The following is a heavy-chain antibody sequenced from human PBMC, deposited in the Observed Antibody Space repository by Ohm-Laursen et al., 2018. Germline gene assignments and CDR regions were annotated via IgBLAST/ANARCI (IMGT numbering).Heavy chain of an antibody. CDR1: GFTFTNAW. D-gene: IGHD4-17*01. V-gene: IGHV3-15*07. CDR3: TRSSYGDYVEFDY. Sequence: GSLRLSCTASGFTFTNAWMNWVRQAPGKGLEWVGQIKSETEGGTTDYAAPVTGRFTISRDDSKNTLYLQMNSVKTEDTALYYCTRSSYGDYVEFDYWGQGTLVTVSS. J-gene: IGHJ4*02. CDR2: IKSETEGGTT.